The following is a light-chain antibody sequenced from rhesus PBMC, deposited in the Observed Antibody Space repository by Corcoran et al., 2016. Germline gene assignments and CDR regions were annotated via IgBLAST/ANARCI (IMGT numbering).Light chain of an antibody. CDR1: SSDIGGNNR. CDR3: SSYAGSNTYYI. J-gene: IGLJ1*01. CDR2: EVS. Sequence: QAAPIRSPSVSGSPGQSVTISCTGTSSDIGGNNRVSWYQQYPGTAPKLMIYEVSKRPSGVSDRFSGSKSGNTASLTTSGLQAEDEADYYCSSYAGSNTYYIFGAGTRLTVL. V-gene: IGLV2-13*03.